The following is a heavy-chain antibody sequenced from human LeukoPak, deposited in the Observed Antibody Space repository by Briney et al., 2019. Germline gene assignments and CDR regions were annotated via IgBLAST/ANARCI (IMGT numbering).Heavy chain of an antibody. Sequence: PGGSLRLSCAASGFTFSDYWMHWVRQAPGKGLVWVSRIKPDGSFTSYADSVKGRFTISRDNADNTLYLQMNGLSAEDTAVYYCVTWSGPDSEPLNFWGQGTLVAVSS. V-gene: IGHV3-74*01. CDR3: VTWSGPDSEPLNF. J-gene: IGHJ4*02. CDR1: GFTFSDYW. CDR2: IKPDGSFT. D-gene: IGHD3-3*01.